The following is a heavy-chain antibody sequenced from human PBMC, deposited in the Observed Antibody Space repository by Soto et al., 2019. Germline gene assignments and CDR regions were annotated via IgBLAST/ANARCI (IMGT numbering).Heavy chain of an antibody. J-gene: IGHJ3*02. CDR2: ISGSGGST. V-gene: IGHV3-23*01. D-gene: IGHD3-3*01. CDR1: GFTFSSYA. CDR3: GKDSLRFLGGLLSGPDAFDI. Sequence: PGGSLRLSCAASGFTFSSYAMSWVRQAPGKGLEWVSAISGSGGSTYYADSVKGRFTISRDNSKNTLYLQMNSLRAEDTAVYYCGKDSLRFLGGLLSGPDAFDIGGKGTMVTV.